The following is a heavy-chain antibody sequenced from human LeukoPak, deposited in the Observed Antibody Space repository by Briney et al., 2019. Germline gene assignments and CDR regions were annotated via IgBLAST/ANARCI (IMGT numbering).Heavy chain of an antibody. D-gene: IGHD5-12*01. J-gene: IGHJ4*02. CDR1: GFTFSNYW. CDR3: ARVPHLVATIDDY. CDR2: INTDGSGI. Sequence: PGGSLRLSCTASGFTFSNYWMHWVRQAPGKGLVWVSRINTDGSGITYADSVKGRFTISRDNTKNTLYLQMNSLRVDDTAVYYCARVPHLVATIDDYWGQGTLVTVSS. V-gene: IGHV3-74*01.